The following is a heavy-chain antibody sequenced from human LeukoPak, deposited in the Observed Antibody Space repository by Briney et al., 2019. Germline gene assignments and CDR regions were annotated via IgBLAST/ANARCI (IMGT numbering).Heavy chain of an antibody. Sequence: GGSLRLSCAASGFTFSSYEMNWVRQAPGKGLEWVSVIYSGGSTYYADSVKGRFTISRDNSKNTLYLQMNSLRAEDTAVYYCAREGEHDNGDLDYWGQGTLVTVSS. CDR3: AREGEHDNGDLDY. D-gene: IGHD4-17*01. V-gene: IGHV3-66*01. CDR2: IYSGGST. J-gene: IGHJ4*02. CDR1: GFTFSSYE.